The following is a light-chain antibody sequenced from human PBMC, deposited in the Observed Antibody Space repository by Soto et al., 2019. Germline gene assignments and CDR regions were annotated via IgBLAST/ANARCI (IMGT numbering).Light chain of an antibody. J-gene: IGKJ5*01. CDR1: QSVPSY. Sequence: EIVMQQSPATLSLSPGASSTLSCRARQSVPSYLAWYQQNPGQAPRLLIYDASNRATGIPARFSGSGSGTDFTLTIRRLESEDFALYYCQQSSNWPPGITVGKGKRLEIK. V-gene: IGKV3-11*01. CDR3: QQSSNWPPGIT. CDR2: DAS.